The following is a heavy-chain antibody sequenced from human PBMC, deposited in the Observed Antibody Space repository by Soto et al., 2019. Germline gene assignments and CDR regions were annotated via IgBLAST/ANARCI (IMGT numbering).Heavy chain of an antibody. CDR1: GDTFTSYA. Sequence: ASVKVSCKASGDTFTSYAMHWVRQAPGQRLEWMGWINAYNGNTNYSQKLQGRVTITRDTSTNTAYMELRSLRSDDTAVYYCARGDADIVSTGDYWGQGTLVTVSS. CDR3: ARGDADIVSTGDY. V-gene: IGHV1-3*01. J-gene: IGHJ4*02. D-gene: IGHD5-12*01. CDR2: INAYNGNT.